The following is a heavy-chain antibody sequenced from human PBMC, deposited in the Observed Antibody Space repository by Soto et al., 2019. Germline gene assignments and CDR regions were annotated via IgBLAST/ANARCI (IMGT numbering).Heavy chain of an antibody. Sequence: QVQLVESGGGVVQPGRSLRLSCAASGFTFSSYAMHWVRQAPGKGLEWVAVISYDGSNKYYADSVKGRFTISRDNSKNTLYLQMNSLRAEDTAVYYCARALYISSWPVSFGAYWGQGTLVTVSS. CDR1: GFTFSSYA. CDR3: ARALYISSWPVSFGAY. V-gene: IGHV3-30-3*01. CDR2: ISYDGSNK. D-gene: IGHD6-13*01. J-gene: IGHJ4*02.